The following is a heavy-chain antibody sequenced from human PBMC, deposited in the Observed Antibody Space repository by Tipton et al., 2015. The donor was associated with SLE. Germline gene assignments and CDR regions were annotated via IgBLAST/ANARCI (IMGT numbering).Heavy chain of an antibody. J-gene: IGHJ4*02. D-gene: IGHD5-18*01. CDR3: ARVRVDTAMGVFDF. Sequence: QLVQSGPEVKKPGASVKVSCKAYGYTFTNYGVSWVRQAPGQGLEWLGWISADNGNTHYSQKLQGRVTMTSDTSTSTAHMELRSLRSDDTAIYYCARVRVDTAMGVFDFWGQGTLVTVSS. CDR1: GYTFTNYG. V-gene: IGHV1-18*01. CDR2: ISADNGNT.